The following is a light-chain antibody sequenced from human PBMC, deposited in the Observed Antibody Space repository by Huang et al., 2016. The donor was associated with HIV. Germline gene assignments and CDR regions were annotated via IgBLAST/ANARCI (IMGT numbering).Light chain of an antibody. Sequence: DIVMTQSPLSQPVTPGEPASISCRSSQSLRHTNGYNFLDWYLQKPGQSPQLLIYLGSLRASGVPDRFSGSGSGTDFTLKISRVEAEDVGVYYCMQTLETPFTFGPGTKVDIK. J-gene: IGKJ3*01. V-gene: IGKV2-28*01. CDR1: QSLRHTNGYNF. CDR3: MQTLETPFT. CDR2: LGS.